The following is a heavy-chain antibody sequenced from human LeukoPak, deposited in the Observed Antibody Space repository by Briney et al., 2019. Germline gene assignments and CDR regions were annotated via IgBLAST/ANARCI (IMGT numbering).Heavy chain of an antibody. J-gene: IGHJ6*04. CDR1: GGTFSSYA. D-gene: IGHD2-2*01. V-gene: IGHV1-69*06. Sequence: GSSVKVSCKASGGTFSSYAISWVRQAPGQGLELMGGIIPIFGTANYAQKFQGRVTITADKSTSTAYMELSSLRSEDTAVYYCARTVVPAAIPYYYYGMDVWGKGTTVTVSS. CDR3: ARTVVPAAIPYYYYGMDV. CDR2: IIPIFGTA.